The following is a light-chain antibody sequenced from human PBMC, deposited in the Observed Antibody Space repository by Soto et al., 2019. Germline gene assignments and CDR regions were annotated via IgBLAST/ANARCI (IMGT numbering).Light chain of an antibody. J-gene: IGKJ2*01. CDR2: AAS. CDR1: QSISSY. V-gene: IGKV1-39*01. CDR3: QQSYTIPYT. Sequence: DIQMTQSPSSLSASVGDRVTITCRASQSISSYLNWYQQKPGEAPKLLIYAASSLKSWVPSRFSGSGSGTDFTLTISSLQPEDFATYYCQQSYTIPYTFGQGTKLEIK.